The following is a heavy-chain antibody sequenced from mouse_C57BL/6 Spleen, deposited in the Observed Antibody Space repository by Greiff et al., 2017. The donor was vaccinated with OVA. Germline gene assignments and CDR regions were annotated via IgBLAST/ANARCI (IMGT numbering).Heavy chain of an antibody. V-gene: IGHV5-16*01. CDR1: GFTFSDYY. CDR2: INYDGSGT. J-gene: IGHJ4*01. CDR3: ARETPYAMDY. Sequence: EVHLVESEGGLVQPGSSMKLSCTASGFTFSDYYMAWVRQVPEKGLEWVANINYDGSGTYYLDSLKSRFIISCDNTKTILYLQMSSLKSEDTATYYCARETPYAMDYWGQGTSVTVSS.